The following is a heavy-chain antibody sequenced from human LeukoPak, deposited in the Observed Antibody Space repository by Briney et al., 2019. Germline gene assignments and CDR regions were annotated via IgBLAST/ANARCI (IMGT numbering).Heavy chain of an antibody. CDR3: AREQTSLTTFGMDV. CDR2: INSDESTT. CDR1: GFNFSSYW. V-gene: IGHV3-74*01. Sequence: GRSLRLSCAASGFNFSSYWMHWVRQAPGKGLVWVSRINSDESTTTYADSVRGRFTISRDNAKNTLYLEMNSLRAEDTAVYYCAREQTSLTTFGMDVWGQGTTVTVSS. D-gene: IGHD4-17*01. J-gene: IGHJ6*02.